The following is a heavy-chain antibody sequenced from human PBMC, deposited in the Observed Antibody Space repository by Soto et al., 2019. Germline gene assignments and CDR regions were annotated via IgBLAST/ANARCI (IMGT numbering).Heavy chain of an antibody. V-gene: IGHV3-23*01. CDR3: AKTGTIFGVRMNNWFDP. J-gene: IGHJ5*02. CDR2: ISGNGGST. D-gene: IGHD3-3*01. CDR1: GFTFSNYA. Sequence: EVQLLESGGGLVQPGGSLRLSCAASGFTFSNYAMTWVRQAPGKGLEWVSVISGNGGSTYYADAVKGRFTISRDNSNNTRYLQMNRLRVEDTAIYYCAKTGTIFGVRMNNWFDPWGQGNLVTVSS.